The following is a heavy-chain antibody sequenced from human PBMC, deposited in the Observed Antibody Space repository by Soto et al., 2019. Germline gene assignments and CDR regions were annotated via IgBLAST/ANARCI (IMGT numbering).Heavy chain of an antibody. Sequence: ASVKVSCKASGYTFTSYYMHWVRQAPGQGLEWMGIINPSGGSTSYAQKFRGRVTMTRDTSTSTVYMELSSLRSEDTAVYYCARDKSGSYLYYGMDVWGQGTTVTAP. CDR3: ARDKSGSYLYYGMDV. CDR2: INPSGGST. J-gene: IGHJ6*02. D-gene: IGHD1-26*01. CDR1: GYTFTSYY. V-gene: IGHV1-46*01.